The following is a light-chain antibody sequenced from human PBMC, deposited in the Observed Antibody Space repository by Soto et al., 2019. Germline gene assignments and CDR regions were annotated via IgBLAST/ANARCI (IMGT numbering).Light chain of an antibody. CDR2: EAS. CDR1: QRISRW. J-gene: IGKJ2*01. Sequence: DIQMTQSPSTLSAFVGDRVTITCRARQRISRWLAWYQQKPGKAPKLLIYEASNLETGVPARFRGGGAGTEFTLTITSLQPDDVATYYCQQYDNYPYSFGQGTKLEIK. V-gene: IGKV1-5*03. CDR3: QQYDNYPYS.